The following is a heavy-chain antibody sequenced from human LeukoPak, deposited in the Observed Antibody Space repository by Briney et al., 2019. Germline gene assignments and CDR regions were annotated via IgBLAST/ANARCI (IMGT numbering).Heavy chain of an antibody. D-gene: IGHD3-10*01. J-gene: IGHJ5*02. CDR1: GGSISSDSYY. CDR2: SYTRGST. CDR3: AREYYYGSGVWFDP. V-gene: IGHV4-61*02. Sequence: SQTLYLTCTVSGGSISSDSYYWSWIRQPAGKGLEWIGRSYTRGSTNKNPSLKSRVTISVDTSKNQFSLKLSSVTAADTAVYYCAREYYYGSGVWFDPWGQGTLVTVSS.